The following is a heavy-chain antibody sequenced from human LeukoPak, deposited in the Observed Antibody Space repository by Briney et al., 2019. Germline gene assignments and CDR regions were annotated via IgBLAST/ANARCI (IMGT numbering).Heavy chain of an antibody. Sequence: ASVKVSCKASGYTFTSYGISWVRQAPGQGLEWMGWISAYNGNTNYAQKLQGRVAMTTDTSTSTAYMELRSLRSDDTAVYYCARWRYCSGGSCYRGLGWFDPWGQGTLVTVSS. CDR3: ARWRYCSGGSCYRGLGWFDP. J-gene: IGHJ5*02. CDR2: ISAYNGNT. D-gene: IGHD2-15*01. V-gene: IGHV1-18*01. CDR1: GYTFTSYG.